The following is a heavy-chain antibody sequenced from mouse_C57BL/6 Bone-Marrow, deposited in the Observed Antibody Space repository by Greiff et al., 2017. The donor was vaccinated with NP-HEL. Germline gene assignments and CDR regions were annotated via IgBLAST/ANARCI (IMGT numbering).Heavy chain of an antibody. CDR3: TGDTTVVDNFDV. CDR2: IRLKSDNYAT. Sequence: EVMLVESGGGLVQPGGSMKLSCVASGFTFSNYWMNWVRQSPEKGLEWVGQIRLKSDNYATHYAESVKGRFTISRDDSKSSVYLQMNNLRAEDTGIYYCTGDTTVVDNFDVWGTGTTVTVSS. CDR1: GFTFSNYW. V-gene: IGHV6-3*01. J-gene: IGHJ1*03. D-gene: IGHD1-1*01.